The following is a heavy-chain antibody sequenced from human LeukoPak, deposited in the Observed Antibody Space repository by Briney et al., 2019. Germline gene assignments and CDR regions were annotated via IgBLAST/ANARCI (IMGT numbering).Heavy chain of an antibody. CDR2: FIPIFGTA. CDR1: GGTFSSYA. V-gene: IGHV1-69*13. Sequence: SVKVSCKASGGTFSSYAISWVRQAPGQGLEWMGGFIPIFGTANYAQKFQGRVTITADESTSTAYMELSSLRSEDTAVYYCARDRYYYGSGSYYKFGWFDPWGQGTLVTVSS. J-gene: IGHJ5*02. D-gene: IGHD3-10*01. CDR3: ARDRYYYGSGSYYKFGWFDP.